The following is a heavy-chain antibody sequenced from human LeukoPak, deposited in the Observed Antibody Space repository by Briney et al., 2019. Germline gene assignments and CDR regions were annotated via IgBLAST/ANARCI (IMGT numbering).Heavy chain of an antibody. CDR2: INTDGNST. J-gene: IGHJ5*02. CDR1: GFTFSSYW. Sequence: GGSLRLSCAASGFTFSSYWMHWVRQVPGKGLVWVSRINTDGNSTRYVDSVKGRFTISRDSAKNTLYLQMNSLRAEDTAVYYCARVPLGEFKGFDPWGQGTLVTVSS. V-gene: IGHV3-74*01. CDR3: ARVPLGEFKGFDP. D-gene: IGHD3-10*01.